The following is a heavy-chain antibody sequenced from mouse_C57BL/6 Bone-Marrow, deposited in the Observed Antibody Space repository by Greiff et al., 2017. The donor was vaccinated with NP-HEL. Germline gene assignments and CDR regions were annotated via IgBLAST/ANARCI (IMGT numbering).Heavy chain of an antibody. V-gene: IGHV2-2*01. CDR3: ARKGYSNFCYALEY. Sequence: QVQLQQSGPGLVQPSQSLSITCTVSGFSLTSYGVHWVRQSPGKGLEWLGVIWSGGSTDYNAAFISRLSISKDNSKGKVFFKMNSLQADDTAIYYCARKGYSNFCYALEYRGKGTSVTASS. J-gene: IGHJ4*01. CDR1: GFSLTSYG. D-gene: IGHD2-5*01. CDR2: IWSGGST.